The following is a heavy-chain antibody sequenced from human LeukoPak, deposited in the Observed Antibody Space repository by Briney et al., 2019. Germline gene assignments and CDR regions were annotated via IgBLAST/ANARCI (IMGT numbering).Heavy chain of an antibody. CDR3: ARGKYCSGGSCYSHAFDI. Sequence: ASVKVSCKASGYTFTGYYMHWVRQAPGQGLEWMGWINPNSGGTNYAQKFQGRVTMTRDTSISTAYMELSRLRSDDTAVYYCARGKYCSGGSCYSHAFDIWGQGTMVTVSS. CDR1: GYTFTGYY. D-gene: IGHD2-15*01. J-gene: IGHJ3*02. CDR2: INPNSGGT. V-gene: IGHV1-2*02.